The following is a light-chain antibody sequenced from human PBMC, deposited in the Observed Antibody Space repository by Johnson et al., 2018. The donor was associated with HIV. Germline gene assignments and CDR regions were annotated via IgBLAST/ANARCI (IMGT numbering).Light chain of an antibody. CDR1: SSNIGNNY. J-gene: IGLJ1*01. CDR3: GTWDISLRVGF. CDR2: DNN. Sequence: QSVLTQPPSVSAAPGQKVTISCSGSSSNIGNNYVSWYQQLPGRAPKLLIYDNNKRPSGIPDRFSGSKSGTSATLGITGLQTGDEADYYCGTWDISLRVGFFGPVTKVTVL. V-gene: IGLV1-51*01.